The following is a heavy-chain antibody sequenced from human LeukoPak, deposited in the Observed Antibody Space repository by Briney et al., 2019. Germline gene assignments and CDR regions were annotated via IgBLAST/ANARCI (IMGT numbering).Heavy chain of an antibody. J-gene: IGHJ4*02. CDR2: IGTAGDT. V-gene: IGHV3-13*01. Sequence: GGSLRLSCAASGFTFSDYDMHWVRQATGKGLEWVSAIGTAGDTYYTGSVKGRFTISRENAKNSLYLQMNSLRAGDTAVYYCARVAEERGGGVYYFDYWGQGTLVTVSS. CDR1: GFTFSDYD. CDR3: ARVAEERGGGVYYFDY. D-gene: IGHD1-1*01.